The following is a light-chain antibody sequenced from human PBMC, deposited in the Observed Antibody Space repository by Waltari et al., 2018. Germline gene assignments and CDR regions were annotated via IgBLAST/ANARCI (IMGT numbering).Light chain of an antibody. Sequence: EIVSTHSSATPSLSIGERATLTCRSSQSVNSSLLAWYQQKPGQAPRLLIYGASSRATCIPDRFSGGGSGTDFTLTISRLEPEDFAIYYCQQYSYSPVTFGQGTRLEIK. CDR1: QSVNSSL. J-gene: IGKJ5*01. CDR3: QQYSYSPVT. CDR2: GAS. V-gene: IGKV3-20*01.